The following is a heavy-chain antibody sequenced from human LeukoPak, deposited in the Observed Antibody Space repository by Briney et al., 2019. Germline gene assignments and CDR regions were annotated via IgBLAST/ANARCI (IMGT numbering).Heavy chain of an antibody. D-gene: IGHD3-3*01. V-gene: IGHV4-34*01. CDR1: GGSFSGYY. CDR2: INHSGST. J-gene: IGHJ4*02. CDR3: ARRFFWSGYYAY. Sequence: SETLSLTCAVYGGSFSGYYWSWIRQLPGKGLEWIGEINHSGSTNYNPSLKSRVTISVDTSKNQFSLKLSSVTAADTAVYYCARRFFWSGYYAYWGQGTLVTVSS.